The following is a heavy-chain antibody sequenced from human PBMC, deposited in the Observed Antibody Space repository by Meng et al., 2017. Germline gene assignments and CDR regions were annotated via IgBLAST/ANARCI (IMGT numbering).Heavy chain of an antibody. J-gene: IGHJ4*02. CDR1: GYTFTSYD. CDR3: TATHFFDRSGYRALGY. CDR2: MNPNSGNT. V-gene: IGHV1-8*02. D-gene: IGHD3-22*01. Sequence: QGQLVQSGAEVKKPGAAGKVSCKASGYTFTSYDINWVRQATGQGLEWMGWMNPNSGNTGYSQKFQGRVTISRDDSKNTVYLQMNSLKSEDTATYYCTATHFFDRSGYRALGYWGLGTLVTVSS.